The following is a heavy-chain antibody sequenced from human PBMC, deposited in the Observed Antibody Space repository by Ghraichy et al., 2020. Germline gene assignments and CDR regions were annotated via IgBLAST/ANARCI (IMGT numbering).Heavy chain of an antibody. V-gene: IGHV3-48*02. CDR3: ARAGSGYGGHSYFYGMDV. CDR1: EFTFSKYG. D-gene: IGHD5-12*01. J-gene: IGHJ6*02. CDR2: ISSSSTSI. Sequence: GGSLRLSCAASEFTFSKYGMNWVRQAPGKGLEWISYISSSSTSIYYADSVRGRFTMSRDNANNSLSLQMDSLRDEDTAVYHCARAGSGYGGHSYFYGMDVWGQGTTFTVSS.